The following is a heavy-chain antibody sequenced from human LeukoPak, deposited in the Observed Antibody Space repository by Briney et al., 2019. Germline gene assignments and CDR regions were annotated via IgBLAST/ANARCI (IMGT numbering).Heavy chain of an antibody. CDR2: ISSSSSYI. CDR3: TKGSNTWPSLFDY. V-gene: IGHV3-21*04. D-gene: IGHD2-2*02. CDR1: GFTFSSYG. Sequence: GGTLRLSCAASGFTFSSYGMSWIRQAPGKGLEWVSSISSSSSYIYYADSVKGRFAISRDNNKNSLYLQMTSLRTEDTALYYCTKGSNTWPSLFDYWGQGTLVTVSS. J-gene: IGHJ4*02.